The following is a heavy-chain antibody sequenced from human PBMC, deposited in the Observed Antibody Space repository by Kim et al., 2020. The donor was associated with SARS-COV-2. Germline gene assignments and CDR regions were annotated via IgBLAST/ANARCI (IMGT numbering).Heavy chain of an antibody. CDR2: IYYSGST. Sequence: SETLSLTCTVSGGSISTSGYYWGWIRQPPGKGLEWIGSIYYSGSTYYNPSLKSRVTISVDTSKNQFTLKLSSVTAADTAVYYCARHVSGYDSSGLRSYYFDYWGQETLVTVSS. D-gene: IGHD3-22*01. V-gene: IGHV4-39*01. J-gene: IGHJ4*02. CDR1: GGSISTSGYY. CDR3: ARHVSGYDSSGLRSYYFDY.